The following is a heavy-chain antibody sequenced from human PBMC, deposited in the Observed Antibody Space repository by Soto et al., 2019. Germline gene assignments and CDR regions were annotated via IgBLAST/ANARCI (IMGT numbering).Heavy chain of an antibody. CDR2: INPNGGST. Sequence: QVQLMQSGAEVKKPGASVRVACKASGDTFTNYYVHWVRQAPGQGLEWMGFINPNGGSTTYAQKFQRRFTVTTDTSTRTVYMQLSSLRSEDTAVFYRARSAPYDYWGKGTLVTVSS. CDR3: ARSAPYDY. V-gene: IGHV1-46*01. J-gene: IGHJ4*02. CDR1: GDTFTNYY.